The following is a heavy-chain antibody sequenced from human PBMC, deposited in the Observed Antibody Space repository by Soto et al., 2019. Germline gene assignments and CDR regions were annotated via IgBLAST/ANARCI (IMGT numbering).Heavy chain of an antibody. CDR1: GGSISSGGSY. Sequence: LSLTCTVSGGSISSGGSYWNWIRQHPGKGLEWIGYIAYSGSTYYNPSLQSRVTISVDTSKNQFSLKLRSVTAADTAVYYCARDGTVTTGQGTFYYGFDVWGQGTTVTVSS. V-gene: IGHV4-31*03. CDR3: ARDGTVTTGQGTFYYGFDV. J-gene: IGHJ6*02. D-gene: IGHD4-17*01. CDR2: IAYSGST.